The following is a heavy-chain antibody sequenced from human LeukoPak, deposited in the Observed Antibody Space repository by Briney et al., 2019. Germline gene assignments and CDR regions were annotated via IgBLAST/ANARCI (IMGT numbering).Heavy chain of an antibody. CDR1: GYTFTGYY. CDR3: ARDGEYGTGSYYRGCFDY. D-gene: IGHD3-10*01. J-gene: IGHJ4*02. V-gene: IGHV1-2*02. CDR2: INPNTGDT. Sequence: ASVKVSCKASGYTFTGYYMHSVRQAPGQGLEWVGSINPNTGDTNYPQNFQGRDTMTRDTSISTAYMELSRLRSDDTAVYYCARDGEYGTGSYYRGCFDYWGQGILVTVSS.